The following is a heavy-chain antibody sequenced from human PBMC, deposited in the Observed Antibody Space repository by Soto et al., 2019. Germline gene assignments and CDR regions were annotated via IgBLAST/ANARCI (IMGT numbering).Heavy chain of an antibody. J-gene: IGHJ3*02. CDR1: GCSISSYY. Sequence: PSETLSLACTVSGCSISSYYWSWIRQPPGKGLEWIGYIYYSGSTNYNPSLKSRVTISVDTSKNQFSLKLSSVTAADTAVYYCARHSTAVALDAFDIWGQGTMVTVSS. CDR3: ARHSTAVALDAFDI. CDR2: IYYSGST. D-gene: IGHD6-19*01. V-gene: IGHV4-59*08.